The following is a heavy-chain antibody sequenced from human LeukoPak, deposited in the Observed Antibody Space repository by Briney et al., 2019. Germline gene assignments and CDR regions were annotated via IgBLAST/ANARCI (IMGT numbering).Heavy chain of an antibody. CDR3: ARGLPLQFIVRALDP. D-gene: IGHD5/OR15-5a*01. CDR1: GHIVSGNY. Sequence: PGGSLRLSCAASGHIVSGNYMSWVRQGPGKGLEWISVIFSDGTTHYADSVKGRFTISRDNSKNTVYLQMNSLTVEDTAVYYYARGLPLQFIVRALDPRGRGTLVTVSS. J-gene: IGHJ5*02. CDR2: IFSDGTT. V-gene: IGHV3-66*01.